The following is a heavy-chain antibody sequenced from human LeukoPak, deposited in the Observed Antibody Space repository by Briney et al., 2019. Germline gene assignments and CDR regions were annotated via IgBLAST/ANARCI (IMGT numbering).Heavy chain of an antibody. Sequence: HPGGSLRLSCTASGFTFSSYAMYWVRQAPGKGLEWVSGIFGSGGSAHYADSVKGRFTISRDNSQNTVYLQMNSLRAEDTAVYYCTPVVGDMVFTNPYWGQGTLVTVSS. CDR2: IFGSGGSA. CDR1: GFTFSSYA. D-gene: IGHD5/OR15-5a*01. CDR3: TPVVGDMVFTNPY. J-gene: IGHJ4*02. V-gene: IGHV3-23*01.